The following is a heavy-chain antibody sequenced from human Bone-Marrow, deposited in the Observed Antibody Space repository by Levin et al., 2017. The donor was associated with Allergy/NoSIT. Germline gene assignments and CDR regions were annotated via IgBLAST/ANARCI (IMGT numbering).Heavy chain of an antibody. J-gene: IGHJ4*02. CDR1: GFTFTNAW. CDR3: TSGDFDVWSGYYSFEY. Sequence: GGSLRLSCAASGFTFTNAWMNWVRQAPGKGLEWVGLIKTNADGGTIDYAAPVKDRFTISRDDSHSTLYLHMNSLKSEDTAVYYCTSGDFDVWSGYYSFEYWGQGALVTVSS. D-gene: IGHD3-3*01. CDR2: IKTNADGGTI. V-gene: IGHV3-15*01.